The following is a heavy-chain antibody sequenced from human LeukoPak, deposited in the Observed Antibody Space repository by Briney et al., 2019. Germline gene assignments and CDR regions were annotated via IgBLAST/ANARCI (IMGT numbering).Heavy chain of an antibody. J-gene: IGHJ4*02. D-gene: IGHD5-12*01. CDR1: GFTVSSNY. CDR2: IYSGGST. CDR3: ARTYSGYDRYFDY. Sequence: HPGGSLRLSCAASGFTVSSNYMSWVRQAPGKGLEWVSVIYSGGSTYYADSVKGRFTISRDNSKNTLYLQMNSLRAEDTAVYYCARTYSGYDRYFDYWGQGTLVTVSS. V-gene: IGHV3-53*01.